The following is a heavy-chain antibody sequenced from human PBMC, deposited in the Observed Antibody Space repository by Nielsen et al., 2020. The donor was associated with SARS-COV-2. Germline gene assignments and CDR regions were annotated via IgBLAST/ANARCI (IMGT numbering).Heavy chain of an antibody. V-gene: IGHV4-39*01. CDR2: IYYSGST. CDR3: ARAYYYGSGTPALLDY. Sequence: SETLSLTCTVSGGSISSSSYYWGWIRQPPGKGLEWIGSIYYSGSTYYNPSLKSRVTISVDTSKNQFPLKLSSVTAADTAVYYCARAYYYGSGTPALLDYWGQGTLVTVSS. D-gene: IGHD3-10*01. J-gene: IGHJ4*02. CDR1: GGSISSSSYY.